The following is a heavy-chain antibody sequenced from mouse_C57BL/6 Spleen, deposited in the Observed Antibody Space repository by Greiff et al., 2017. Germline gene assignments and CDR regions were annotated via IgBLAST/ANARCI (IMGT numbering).Heavy chain of an antibody. V-gene: IGHV1-80*01. D-gene: IGHD1-1*01. Sequence: QVQLKESGAELVKPGASVKISCKASGYAFSSYWMNWVKQRPGKGLEWIGQIYPGDGDTNYNGKFKGKATLTADKSSSTAYMQLSSLTSEDSAVYFCARSTVVATDAMDYWGQGTSVTVSS. CDR1: GYAFSSYW. CDR2: IYPGDGDT. CDR3: ARSTVVATDAMDY. J-gene: IGHJ4*01.